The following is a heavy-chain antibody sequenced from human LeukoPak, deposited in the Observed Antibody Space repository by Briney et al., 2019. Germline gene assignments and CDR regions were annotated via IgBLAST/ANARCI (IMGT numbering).Heavy chain of an antibody. CDR1: GFPFSSFC. Sequence: GGSLKPSCSTSGFPFSSFCIEWVRQAPGEGLEWVSSIYSSSSYIIYRESVKGRFTISRDNAKNSLYLQMNSLRAEDTAVYYCARDRADIVVVVDATGGSNDPGDAFDIWGQGTMVTVSS. CDR2: IYSSSSYI. CDR3: ARDRADIVVVVDATGGSNDPGDAFDI. D-gene: IGHD2-15*01. J-gene: IGHJ3*02. V-gene: IGHV3-21*01.